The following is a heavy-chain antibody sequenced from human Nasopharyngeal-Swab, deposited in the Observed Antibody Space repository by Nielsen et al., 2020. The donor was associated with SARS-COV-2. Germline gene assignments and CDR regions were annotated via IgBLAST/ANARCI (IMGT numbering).Heavy chain of an antibody. Sequence: SDTLSLTCTVSGGSISSYYWSWIRQPPGKGLEWIGYIYYSGNTNYNPSLKSRVTISVDTSKNQFSLKLSSVTAADTAVYYCARASHVVRFLEPYFDYWGQGTLVTVSS. CDR2: IYYSGNT. V-gene: IGHV4-59*01. D-gene: IGHD3-3*01. J-gene: IGHJ4*02. CDR3: ARASHVVRFLEPYFDY. CDR1: GGSISSYY.